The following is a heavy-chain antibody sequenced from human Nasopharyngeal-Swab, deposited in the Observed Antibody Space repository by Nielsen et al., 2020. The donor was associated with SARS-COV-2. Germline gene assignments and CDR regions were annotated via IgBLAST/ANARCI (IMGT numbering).Heavy chain of an antibody. J-gene: IGHJ5*02. CDR3: VKDIGADPYQFHPHL. V-gene: IGHV1-46*01. Sequence: ASVKVSCKASGYTFTDYFIHWVRRAPGQGLEWMGIIHPNSGRTIYAQMFQDRVTMTMDTSTSTVYMELSSLRPEDTAFYYCVKDIGADPYQFHPHLWGQGTLVTVSS. CDR2: IHPNSGRT. D-gene: IGHD5-12*01. CDR1: GYTFTDYF.